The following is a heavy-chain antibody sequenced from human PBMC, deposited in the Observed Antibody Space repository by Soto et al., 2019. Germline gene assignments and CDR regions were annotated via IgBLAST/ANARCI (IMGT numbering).Heavy chain of an antibody. J-gene: IGHJ6*02. CDR1: GFSLSTSAEG. CDR2: IYWDDDE. V-gene: IGHV2-5*02. D-gene: IGHD2-15*01. CDR3: AHKGGRGAAMDV. Sequence: QITLKESGPTLVKPTQTLTLTCTFSGFSLSTSAEGVAWIRQPPGKALEWLALIYWDDDERYSSFLKSRLTIDKDTSKNQVVLTMTNMDPVDTATYFCAHKGGRGAAMDVWGQGTTVTVSS.